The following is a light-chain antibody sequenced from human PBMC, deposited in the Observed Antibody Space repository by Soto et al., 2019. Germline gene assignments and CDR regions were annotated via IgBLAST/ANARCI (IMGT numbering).Light chain of an antibody. J-gene: IGLJ3*02. CDR3: SSYAGSNNVL. CDR2: GVT. CDR1: DSDVGGYNF. Sequence: QSALTQPASVSGSPGQSITISCTGTDSDVGGYNFVSWYQQHPGKAPKLMIYGVTNRPSGVSNRFSGSKSGNTASLTISGLQAEDDANYYCSSYAGSNNVLFGGGTKLTVL. V-gene: IGLV2-14*01.